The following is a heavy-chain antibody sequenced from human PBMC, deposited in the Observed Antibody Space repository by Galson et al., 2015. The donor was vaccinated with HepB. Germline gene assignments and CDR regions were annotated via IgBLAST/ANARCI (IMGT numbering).Heavy chain of an antibody. CDR3: AGGYSGYDSSY. V-gene: IGHV4-39*01. CDR2: IYYSGST. Sequence: SETLSLTCTVSGGSISSSSYYWGWIRQPPGKGLEWIGSIYYSGSTYYNPSLKSRVTISVDTSKNQFSLKLSSVTAADTAVYYCAGGYSGYDSSYWGQGTLVTVSS. CDR1: GGSISSSSYY. D-gene: IGHD5-12*01. J-gene: IGHJ4*02.